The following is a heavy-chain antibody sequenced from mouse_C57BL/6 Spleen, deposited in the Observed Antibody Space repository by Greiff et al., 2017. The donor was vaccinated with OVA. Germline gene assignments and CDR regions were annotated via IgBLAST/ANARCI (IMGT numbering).Heavy chain of an antibody. CDR1: GYTFTDYY. CDR3: ARDYYYGSSHDY. Sequence: EVHLVESGPVLVKPGASVKMSCKASGYTFTDYYMNWVKQSHGKSLEWIGVINPYNGGTSYNQKFKGKATLTVDKSSSTAYMELNSLTSEDSAVYYCARDYYYGSSHDYWGQGTTLTVSS. D-gene: IGHD1-1*01. V-gene: IGHV1-19*01. J-gene: IGHJ2*01. CDR2: INPYNGGT.